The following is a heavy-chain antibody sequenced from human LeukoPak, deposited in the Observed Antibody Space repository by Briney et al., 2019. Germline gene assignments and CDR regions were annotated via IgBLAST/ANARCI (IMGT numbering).Heavy chain of an antibody. Sequence: ASVKVSCKASGYTFTSYDIHWVRQATGQGLEWMGWMNPYSGNTGYAQNFQGRITITRNTSISTAYMELSSLRSEDTAVYYCARGGERKDSPGGDYWGQGTLVTVSS. CDR3: ARGGERKDSPGGDY. V-gene: IGHV1-8*01. J-gene: IGHJ4*02. CDR1: GYTFTSYD. D-gene: IGHD1-14*01. CDR2: MNPYSGNT.